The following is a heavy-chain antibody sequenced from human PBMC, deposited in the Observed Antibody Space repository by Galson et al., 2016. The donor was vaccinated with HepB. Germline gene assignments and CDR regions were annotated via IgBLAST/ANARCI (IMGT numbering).Heavy chain of an antibody. CDR2: IWNDGSYK. Sequence: SLRLSCAASGFTFSGYGMHWVRQAPGKGLEWVALIWNDGSYKNYADSVKGRFTISRDNSKNTLYLQLNSLRAEDTAVYYCARGGAQMAVAGTAFDYWGQGTLVTVSS. CDR3: ARGGAQMAVAGTAFDY. D-gene: IGHD6-19*01. CDR1: GFTFSGYG. J-gene: IGHJ4*02. V-gene: IGHV3-33*01.